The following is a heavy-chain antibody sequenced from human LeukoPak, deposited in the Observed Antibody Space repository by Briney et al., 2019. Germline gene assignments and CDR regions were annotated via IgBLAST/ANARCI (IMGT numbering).Heavy chain of an antibody. Sequence: GGSLRLSCAASGFTFSSYAMHWVRQAPGKGLEWVAVISYDGSNKYYADSVKGRFTISRDNSKNTLYLQMNSLRAEDTAVYYCARDAPAIVLMVYAIGWYFDYWGQGTLVTVSS. CDR2: ISYDGSNK. V-gene: IGHV3-30-3*01. CDR1: GFTFSSYA. J-gene: IGHJ4*02. CDR3: ARDAPAIVLMVYAIGWYFDY. D-gene: IGHD2-8*01.